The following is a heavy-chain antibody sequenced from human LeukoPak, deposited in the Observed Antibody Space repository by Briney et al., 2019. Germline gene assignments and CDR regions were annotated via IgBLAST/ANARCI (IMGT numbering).Heavy chain of an antibody. V-gene: IGHV3-48*01. J-gene: IGHJ4*02. CDR2: ISSSSSTI. Sequence: PGGSLRLSCAASGFTFSSYSMNWVRQAPGKGLEWVSYISSSSSTIYYADSVKGRFTISRDNAKNSLYLQMNSLRAEDTAVYYCARDVLMVHQIIGHGPATDYWGQGTLVTVST. CDR1: GFTFSSYS. D-gene: IGHD2-8*01. CDR3: ARDVLMVHQIIGHGPATDY.